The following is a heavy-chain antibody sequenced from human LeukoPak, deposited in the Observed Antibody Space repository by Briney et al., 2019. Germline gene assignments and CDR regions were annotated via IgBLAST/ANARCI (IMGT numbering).Heavy chain of an antibody. V-gene: IGHV3-21*01. CDR1: GFTVSNNY. CDR3: VRDWGYDSSGYWQKYFDT. D-gene: IGHD3-22*01. CDR2: ISSSSSYI. Sequence: GGSLTLSCAASGFTVSNNYMRWIPQAPGKGLEWVSSISSSSSYIYYADSVKGRFTISRDNAKNTVYLQMNSLRAEDTAVYYCVRDWGYDSSGYWQKYFDTWGQGTLVTVSS. J-gene: IGHJ4*02.